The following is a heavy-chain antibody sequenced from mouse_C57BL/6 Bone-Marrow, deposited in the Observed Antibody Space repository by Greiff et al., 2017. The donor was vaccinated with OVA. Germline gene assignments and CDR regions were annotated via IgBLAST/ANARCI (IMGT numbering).Heavy chain of an antibody. V-gene: IGHV1-9*01. Sequence: QVQLQQSGAELMKPGASVKLSCKATGYTFTGYWIEWVKQRPGHGLEWIGEILPGSGSTNYHEKFKGKATFTADTSSNTAYMQLSSLTTGDSAIYSCARWITTVVADYWGQGTTLTVSS. CDR2: ILPGSGST. D-gene: IGHD1-1*01. CDR1: GYTFTGYW. J-gene: IGHJ2*01. CDR3: ARWITTVVADY.